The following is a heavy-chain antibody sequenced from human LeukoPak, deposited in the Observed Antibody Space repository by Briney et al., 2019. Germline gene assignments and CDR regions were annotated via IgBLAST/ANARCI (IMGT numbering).Heavy chain of an antibody. Sequence: GGSLRLSCAASGLTVSSNYMSWVRQAPGKGLEWVSVIYSGGSTYYADSVKGRFTISRDNSKNTLYLQMNSLRAEDTAVYYCARDRYYYGMDVWGQGTTVTVSS. CDR3: ARDRYYYGMDV. J-gene: IGHJ6*02. CDR1: GLTVSSNY. CDR2: IYSGGST. V-gene: IGHV3-53*01.